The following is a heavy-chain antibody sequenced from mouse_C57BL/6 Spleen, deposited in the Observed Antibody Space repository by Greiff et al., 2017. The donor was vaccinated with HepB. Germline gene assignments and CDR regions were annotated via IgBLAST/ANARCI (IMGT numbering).Heavy chain of an antibody. Sequence: VQLQQPGAELVRPGSSVKLSCKASGYTFTSYWMDWVKQRPGQGLEWIGNIYPSDSETHYNQKFKDKATLTVDKSSSTAYMQLSSLTSEDSAVYYCARSAPYGNYAMDYWGQGTSVTVSS. CDR1: GYTFTSYW. J-gene: IGHJ4*01. D-gene: IGHD2-1*01. V-gene: IGHV1-61*01. CDR2: IYPSDSET. CDR3: ARSAPYGNYAMDY.